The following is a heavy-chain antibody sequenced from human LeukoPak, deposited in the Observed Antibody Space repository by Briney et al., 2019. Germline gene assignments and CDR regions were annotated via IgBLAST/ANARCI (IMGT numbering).Heavy chain of an antibody. CDR1: GFTFSSHG. CDR3: AKVFYRPTLIAVVTKGYFDY. D-gene: IGHD3-22*01. J-gene: IGHJ4*02. Sequence: GGSLRLSCAASGFTFSSHGMNWVRQAPGKGLEWVSGISPSGGITYYTDSVKGRFTISRDNSKNTLYLQMNSLRAEDTAVYYCAKVFYRPTLIAVVTKGYFDYWGQGTLVTVSS. V-gene: IGHV3-23*01. CDR2: ISPSGGIT.